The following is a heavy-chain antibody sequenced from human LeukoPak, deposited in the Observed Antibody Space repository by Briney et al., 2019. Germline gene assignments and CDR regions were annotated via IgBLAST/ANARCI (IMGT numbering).Heavy chain of an antibody. CDR3: ATDLAMVRGVIGGDY. D-gene: IGHD3-10*01. J-gene: IGHJ4*02. CDR2: FDPEDGET. CDR1: GYTLTELP. V-gene: IGHV1-24*01. Sequence: SVKVSCKVSGYTLTELPMHWVRQAPGKGLEWMGGFDPEDGETIYAQKFQGRVTMTEDTSTDTAYMELSSLTSDDTAVYYCATDLAMVRGVIGGDYWGQGTLVTVSS.